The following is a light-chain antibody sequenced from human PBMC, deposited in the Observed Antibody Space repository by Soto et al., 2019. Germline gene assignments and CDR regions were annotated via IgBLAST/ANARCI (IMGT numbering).Light chain of an antibody. CDR1: PSNIGSNS. V-gene: IGLV1-44*01. J-gene: IGLJ1*01. CDR2: KND. Sequence: QSVLTEPPSASGTPGQNGSISCSGGPSNIGSNSVNWLQQLPGAAPKLLIYKNDQRPSGVPDRFSASKSGTSASLAISGLQSEDEADYYCAAWDDSQMRVFGSGTKVTVL. CDR3: AAWDDSQMRV.